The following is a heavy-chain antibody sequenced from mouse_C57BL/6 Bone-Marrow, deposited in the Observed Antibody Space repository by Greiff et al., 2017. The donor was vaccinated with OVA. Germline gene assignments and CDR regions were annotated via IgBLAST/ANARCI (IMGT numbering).Heavy chain of an antibody. CDR1: GFNIKDDY. D-gene: IGHD2-2*01. CDR2: IDPENGDT. Sequence: DVQLQESGAELVRPGASVKLSCTASGFNIKDDYMHWVKQRPEQGLEWIGWIDPENGDTEYASKFQGKATITADTSSNTAYLQLSSLTSEDTAVYYCTTRAIYYGYDDGFAYWGQGTLVTVSA. V-gene: IGHV14-4*01. CDR3: TTRAIYYGYDDGFAY. J-gene: IGHJ3*01.